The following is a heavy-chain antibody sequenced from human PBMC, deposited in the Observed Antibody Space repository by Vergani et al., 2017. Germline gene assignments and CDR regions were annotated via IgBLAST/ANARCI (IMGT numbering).Heavy chain of an antibody. CDR3: AKEGNYDILTGYTGFYYYYMDV. J-gene: IGHJ6*03. V-gene: IGHV3-30*18. CDR1: GFTFSSYG. D-gene: IGHD3-9*01. CDR2: ISYDGSNK. Sequence: QAQLVESGGGVVQPGRSLRLSCAASGFTFSSYGMHWVRQAPGTGLEWVAVISYDGSNKYYADSVKGRFTISRDNSKNTLYLQMNSLRAEDTAVYYCAKEGNYDILTGYTGFYYYYMDVWGKGTTVTVSS.